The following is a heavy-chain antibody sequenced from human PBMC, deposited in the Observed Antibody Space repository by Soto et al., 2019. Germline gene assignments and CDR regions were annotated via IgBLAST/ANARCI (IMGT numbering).Heavy chain of an antibody. V-gene: IGHV3-11*01. CDR1: GFTFSDYY. CDR3: ARDTGLIVARRDYYYYGMDV. D-gene: IGHD6-6*01. CDR2: ISSSGSTI. Sequence: PGGSLRLSCAASGFTFSDYYMSWIRKAPGKGLEWVSYISSSGSTIYYADSVKGRFTISRDNAKNSLYLQMNSLRAEDTAVYYCARDTGLIVARRDYYYYGMDVWGQGTTVTVSS. J-gene: IGHJ6*02.